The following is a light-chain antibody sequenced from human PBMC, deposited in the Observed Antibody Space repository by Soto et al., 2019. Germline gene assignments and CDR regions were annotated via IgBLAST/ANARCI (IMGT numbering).Light chain of an antibody. CDR2: DAS. V-gene: IGKV1-5*01. Sequence: DIQMTQSPSTLSASIGERFPITCRASQNINNWIAWYQQKPGKAPTFLIYDASTLESGVPSRFSGSGFGTEFSLTISSLQPDDFGSYYCQHMRTFGQGTQVDIK. J-gene: IGKJ1*01. CDR1: QNINNW. CDR3: QHMRT.